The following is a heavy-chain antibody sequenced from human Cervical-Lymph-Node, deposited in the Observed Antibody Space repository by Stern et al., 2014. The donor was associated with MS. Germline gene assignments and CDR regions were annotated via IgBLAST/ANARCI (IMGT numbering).Heavy chain of an antibody. Sequence: VQLLESGSGVKKPGASVKVSCQASGYPFTNYGITWVRQAPGRGLEWMGLISAYNGETNYAQNLQGRVTMTTDTSMTTAYMELRSLRSDDTAVYYCARTYVRAFDYWGQGSLVTVSS. CDR1: GYPFTNYG. J-gene: IGHJ4*02. CDR2: ISAYNGET. V-gene: IGHV1-18*01. D-gene: IGHD3-16*01. CDR3: ARTYVRAFDY.